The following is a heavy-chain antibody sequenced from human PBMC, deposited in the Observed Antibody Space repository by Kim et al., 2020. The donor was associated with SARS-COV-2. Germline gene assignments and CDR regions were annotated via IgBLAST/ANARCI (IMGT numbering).Heavy chain of an antibody. Sequence: SETLSLTCTVSGDSINTSYWSWIRQPPGKGLDWIGSIYYSGSTNYNPYLKSRVTISIDTSKTQFPLTLTSVTAADPAVYYCARDSSLRYFDLWGHGTLITVSS. D-gene: IGHD3-3*01. CDR2: IYYSGST. CDR1: GDSINTSY. V-gene: IGHV4-59*01. CDR3: ARDSSLRYFDL. J-gene: IGHJ2*01.